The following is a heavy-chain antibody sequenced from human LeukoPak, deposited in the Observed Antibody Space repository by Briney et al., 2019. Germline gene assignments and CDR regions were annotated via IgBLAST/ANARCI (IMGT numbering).Heavy chain of an antibody. CDR1: GYTFTSYD. D-gene: IGHD2-2*02. J-gene: IGHJ5*02. Sequence: ASVKVSCKASGYTFTSYDINWVRQATGQGLEWMGWMNPNSGNTGYAQKFQGRVTMTRNTSTSTAYMELSSLRSEDTAVYYCARALYTDLSFDPWGQGTLVTVSS. CDR3: ARALYTDLSFDP. CDR2: MNPNSGNT. V-gene: IGHV1-8*01.